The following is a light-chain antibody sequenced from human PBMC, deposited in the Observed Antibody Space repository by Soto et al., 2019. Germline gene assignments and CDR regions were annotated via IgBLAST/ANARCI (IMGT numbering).Light chain of an antibody. CDR2: AAS. Sequence: EILLTQSPGTLSLSPGDRATLSCRASQSLGSGYLAWYRQKPGQAPRILIYAASSWAPGVPDRFSGRGSGTDFSLTISRLEPEDFAVYYCQQYDTSPRTFGQGTKVEI. CDR1: QSLGSGY. J-gene: IGKJ1*01. V-gene: IGKV3-20*01. CDR3: QQYDTSPRT.